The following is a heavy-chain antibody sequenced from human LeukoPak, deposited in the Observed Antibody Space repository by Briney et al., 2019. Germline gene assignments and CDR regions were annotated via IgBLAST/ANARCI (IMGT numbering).Heavy chain of an antibody. J-gene: IGHJ4*02. CDR3: ARGLVQMTTVNPIPFDY. Sequence: GASVKVSCKASGYTFTSYGISWVRQAPGQGLEWMGWISAYNGNTNYAQKLQGRVTMTTDTSTSTAYMELRSLRSDDTAVYYCARGLVQMTTVNPIPFDYWGQGTLVTVSS. CDR2: ISAYNGNT. CDR1: GYTFTSYG. V-gene: IGHV1-18*01. D-gene: IGHD4-4*01.